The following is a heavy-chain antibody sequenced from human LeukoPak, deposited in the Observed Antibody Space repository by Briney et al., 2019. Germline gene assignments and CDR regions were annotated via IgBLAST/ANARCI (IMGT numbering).Heavy chain of an antibody. J-gene: IGHJ4*02. CDR3: ARRATAMDPGQTYYFDY. D-gene: IGHD5-18*01. CDR1: GGSISSGSYY. Sequence: PSETLSLTCTVSGGSISSGSYYWSWIRQPPGKGLDWIAYIYYTGSTYYNPSLKSRVTVSLDTSKNQFSLKLSSVTAADTAVYYCARRATAMDPGQTYYFDYWGQGTLVTVSS. V-gene: IGHV4-30-4*07. CDR2: IYYTGST.